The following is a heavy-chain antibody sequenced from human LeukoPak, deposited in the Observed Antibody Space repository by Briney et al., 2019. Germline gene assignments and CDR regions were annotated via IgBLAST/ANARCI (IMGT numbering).Heavy chain of an antibody. CDR1: GGSFSGYY. CDR2: INHSGST. D-gene: IGHD2-2*01. V-gene: IGHV4-34*01. CDR3: ARVLEGSTSCCPTSRFDP. Sequence: SETLSLTCAVYGGSFSGYYWSWIRQPPGKGLEWIGEINHSGSTNYNPSLKSRVTISVDTSKNQFSLKLSSVTAADTAVYYCARVLEGSTSCCPTSRFDPWGQGTLVTVSS. J-gene: IGHJ5*02.